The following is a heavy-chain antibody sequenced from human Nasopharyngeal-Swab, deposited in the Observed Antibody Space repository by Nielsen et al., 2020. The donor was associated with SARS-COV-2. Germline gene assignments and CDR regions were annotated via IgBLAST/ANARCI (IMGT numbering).Heavy chain of an antibody. D-gene: IGHD3-10*01. Sequence: WIRQPPGKGLEWVGRIKSKTDGGTTDYAAPVKGRFTISRDDSKNTLYLQMNSLKIEDTAVYYCTTDRSLLWFGELWGEYFQHWGQGTLVTVSS. CDR2: IKSKTDGGTT. V-gene: IGHV3-15*01. CDR3: TTDRSLLWFGELWGEYFQH. J-gene: IGHJ1*01.